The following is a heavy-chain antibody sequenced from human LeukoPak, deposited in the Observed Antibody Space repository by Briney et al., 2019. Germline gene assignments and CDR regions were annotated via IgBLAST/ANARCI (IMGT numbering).Heavy chain of an antibody. D-gene: IGHD6-6*01. V-gene: IGHV1-69*04. CDR3: ARDLSSSSNFDY. Sequence: SVKVSCKAFWGTFSSYAVSWVRQAPGQGLEWMGRIIPIFGIANYAQKFQGRVTTTADKSTSTAYMELSSLRSEDTAVYYCARDLSSSSNFDYWGQGTLVTASS. CDR1: WGTFSSYA. CDR2: IIPIFGIA. J-gene: IGHJ4*02.